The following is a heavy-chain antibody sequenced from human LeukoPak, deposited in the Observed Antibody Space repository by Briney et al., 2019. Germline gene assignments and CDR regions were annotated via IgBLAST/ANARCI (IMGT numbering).Heavy chain of an antibody. D-gene: IGHD6-19*01. J-gene: IGHJ4*02. CDR3: ARRQSSGWYEFDY. CDR2: INPNSGGT. CDR1: GYTFTGYY. Sequence: PGASVKVSCKASGYTFTGYYMHWVRQAPGQGLEWMGWINPNSGGTNYAQKFQGRVTMTRDTSISTAYMELSRLRSDDTAVYYCARRQSSGWYEFDYWGQGTLVTVSS. V-gene: IGHV1-2*02.